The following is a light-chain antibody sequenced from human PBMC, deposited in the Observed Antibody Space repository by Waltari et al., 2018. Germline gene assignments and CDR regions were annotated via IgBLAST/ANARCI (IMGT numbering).Light chain of an antibody. V-gene: IGKV4-1*01. Sequence: DIVTSQLPVSLAVSLGEWAIINCKSSQNVLYTSENKTYLAWYQPKPGQPPKLIIYWASTREWGVPDRFSGSGSGTDFTLTISSLQAEDVAVYYCLQYYSLPRTFGQGTKVEIK. CDR3: LQYYSLPRT. J-gene: IGKJ1*01. CDR1: QNVLYTSENKTY. CDR2: WAS.